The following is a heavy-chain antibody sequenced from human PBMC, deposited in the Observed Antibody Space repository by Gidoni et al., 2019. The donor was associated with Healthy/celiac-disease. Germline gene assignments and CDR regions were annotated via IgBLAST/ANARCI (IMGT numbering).Heavy chain of an antibody. V-gene: IGHV3-21*01. J-gene: IGHJ3*01. CDR1: GFTFSSYS. D-gene: IGHD3-3*01. CDR2: ISSSSSYI. Sequence: EVQLVESGGGLVKPGGSLRLSCAASGFTFSSYSMNWVRQAPGKGLEWVSSISSSSSYIYYADSVKGRFTISRDNAKNSLYLQMNSLRAEDTAVYYCARDEIFGGVRAFDVWGQGTMVTVSS. CDR3: ARDEIFGGVRAFDV.